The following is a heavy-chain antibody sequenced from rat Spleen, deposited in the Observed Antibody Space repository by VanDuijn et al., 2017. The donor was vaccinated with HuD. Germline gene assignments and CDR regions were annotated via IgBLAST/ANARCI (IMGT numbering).Heavy chain of an antibody. CDR3: ARSGDDGGYSASVDY. CDR2: ISTGGGNT. D-gene: IGHD1-11*01. Sequence: EVQLVESGGGLVQPGRSLKLSCAASGFTFSNYGMAWVRQTPTKGLEWVASISTGGGNTYYRDSVKGRFTISRDNAKNTQYWQMDSLRSEEQATNYLARSGDDGGYSASVDYWGQGVMVTVSS. J-gene: IGHJ2*01. CDR1: GFTFSNYG. V-gene: IGHV5S14*01.